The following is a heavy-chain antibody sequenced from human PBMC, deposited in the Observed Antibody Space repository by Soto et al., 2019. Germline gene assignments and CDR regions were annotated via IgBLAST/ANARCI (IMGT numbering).Heavy chain of an antibody. CDR2: VSHDGRNT. V-gene: IGHV3-30*18. Sequence: PGGSLRLSCAASGFTFSSYSMNWVRPAPGKGLEWVAVVSHDGRNTHYADSVKGRFTISRDSSKNTVSLEMTSLRAEDTAVYYCAKGGRQWLVTSDFNYWGQGALVTVSS. CDR1: GFTFSSYS. CDR3: AKGGRQWLVTSDFNY. D-gene: IGHD6-19*01. J-gene: IGHJ4*02.